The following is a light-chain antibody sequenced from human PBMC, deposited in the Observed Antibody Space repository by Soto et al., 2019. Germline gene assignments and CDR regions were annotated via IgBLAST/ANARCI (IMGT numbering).Light chain of an antibody. V-gene: IGKV3-20*01. CDR1: QTVSSSY. Sequence: IVLTQSPGTLSLSPGERATLSCRASQTVSSSYLAWYQQTPGQAPRLLIHGASSRATGIPDRFSGGGSGTDFTLTISRLEPEDFVVYYCQHYGDSPVTFGAGTKVEIK. J-gene: IGKJ4*01. CDR2: GAS. CDR3: QHYGDSPVT.